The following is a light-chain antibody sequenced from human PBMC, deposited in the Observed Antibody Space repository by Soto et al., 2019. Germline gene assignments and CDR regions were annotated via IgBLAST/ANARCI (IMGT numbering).Light chain of an antibody. V-gene: IGKV3-20*01. J-gene: IGKJ2*01. CDR2: EAS. CDR1: QSVSNSY. Sequence: EIVLTQSPGTLSLSPGERATLSCRASQSVSNSYLAWYQQKPGQAPRLLIYEASSRATGIPERFSGSGSGTDFTLIISRLEPEDFAVYYCQQYGSSPPYTFGQGTKLEIK. CDR3: QQYGSSPPYT.